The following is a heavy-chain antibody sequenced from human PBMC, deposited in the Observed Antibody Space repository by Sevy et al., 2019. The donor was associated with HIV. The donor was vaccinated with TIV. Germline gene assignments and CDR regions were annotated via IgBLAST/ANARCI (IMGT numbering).Heavy chain of an antibody. CDR1: GGSTDSYY. J-gene: IGHJ5*02. V-gene: IGHV4-4*07. CDR2: IYASGST. D-gene: IGHD6-6*01. Sequence: SETLSLTCSVSGGSTDSYYWSWIRQPAGKGLEWIGRIYASGSTAYNPSLQSRVSTSIDKSKNRFSLSLTSLTAADTGVYYCARELPFATSSAWGQGTRVTVSS. CDR3: ARELPFATSSA.